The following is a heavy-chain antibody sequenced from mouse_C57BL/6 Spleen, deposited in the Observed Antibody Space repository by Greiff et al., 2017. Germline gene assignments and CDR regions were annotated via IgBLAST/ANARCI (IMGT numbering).Heavy chain of an antibody. CDR2: INYDGSST. CDR3: ARDRGDGCLDY. J-gene: IGHJ2*01. CDR1: GFTFSDYY. Sequence: DVKLVESEGGLVQPGSSMKLSCTASGFTFSDYYMAWVRQVPEKCLEWVANINYDGSSTYYLDSLKSRFIISGDNAKNILYLQMSSLKSEDTATYYCARDRGDGCLDYWGQGTTLTVSS. D-gene: IGHD3-1*01. V-gene: IGHV5-16*01.